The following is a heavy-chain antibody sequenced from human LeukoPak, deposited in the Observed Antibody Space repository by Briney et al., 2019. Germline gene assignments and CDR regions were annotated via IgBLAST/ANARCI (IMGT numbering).Heavy chain of an antibody. D-gene: IGHD1-26*01. CDR2: NSADTGDT. V-gene: IGHV1-18*01. J-gene: IGHJ5*02. CDR3: ARDNSVGDNAWWFDP. CDR1: VYTFSIYG. Sequence: ASVKVSCKASVYTFSIYGIGWVRQAPGQGLEWRGWNSADTGDTNYAQNLQGRVTMTRDMSTSTDYMELSSLRSEDTAIYYCARDNSVGDNAWWFDPWGQGTLVTVSS.